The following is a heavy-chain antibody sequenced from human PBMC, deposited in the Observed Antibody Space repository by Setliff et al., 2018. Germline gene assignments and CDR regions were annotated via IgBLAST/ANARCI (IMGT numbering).Heavy chain of an antibody. CDR3: ARRWNFGPYGSGIHDGFDM. D-gene: IGHD3-10*01. CDR1: GGSISSMSYY. Sequence: SETLSLTCTVSGGSISSMSYYWGWIRQPPGKGLEWIGSMYYSGSTKYKSSLKSRVTISVDTSKNQFSLKLNSVTAADTAVYYCARRWNFGPYGSGIHDGFDMWGQGTMVTVSS. CDR2: MYYSGST. J-gene: IGHJ3*02. V-gene: IGHV4-39*07.